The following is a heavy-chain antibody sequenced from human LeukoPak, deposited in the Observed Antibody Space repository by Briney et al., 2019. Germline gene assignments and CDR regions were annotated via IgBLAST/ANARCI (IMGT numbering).Heavy chain of an antibody. D-gene: IGHD6-13*01. V-gene: IGHV3-23*01. CDR2: ISGSGGST. Sequence: GGSLRLSCAASGFTFSSYAMSWVRQAPGKGLEWVSAISGSGGSTYYADSVKGRFTISRDNSKNTLYLQMNSLRAEDTAVYYCASLPNIAAAGLDYYYYGMDVWGQGTTVTVSS. CDR3: ASLPNIAAAGLDYYYYGMDV. J-gene: IGHJ6*02. CDR1: GFTFSSYA.